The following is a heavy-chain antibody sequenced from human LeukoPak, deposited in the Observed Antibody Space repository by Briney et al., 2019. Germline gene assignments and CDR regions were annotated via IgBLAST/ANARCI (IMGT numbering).Heavy chain of an antibody. CDR2: ISSSGSTI. J-gene: IGHJ4*02. CDR3: ARGGEYDSSGYYYYFDY. Sequence: GGSLRLSCAASGFTFSSYEMNWVRQAPGKGLEWVSYISSSGSTIYYADSVKGRFTISRDNAKNSLYLQMNSLRAEDTAVYYCARGGEYDSSGYYYYFDYWGQGTLVTVSS. V-gene: IGHV3-48*03. CDR1: GFTFSSYE. D-gene: IGHD3-22*01.